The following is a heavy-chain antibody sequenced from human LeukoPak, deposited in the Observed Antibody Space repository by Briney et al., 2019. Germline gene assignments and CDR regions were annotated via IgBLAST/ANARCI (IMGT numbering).Heavy chain of an antibody. CDR1: GGSFSGYY. CDR3: ARHPVVYEPYYFDY. Sequence: SETLSLTCAVYGGSFSGYYWSWIRQPPGKGLEWIGEINHSGSTNYNPPLKSRVTISVDTSKNQFSLKLSSVTAADTAVYYCARHPVVYEPYYFDYWGQGTLVTVSS. J-gene: IGHJ4*02. D-gene: IGHD4-23*01. V-gene: IGHV4-34*01. CDR2: INHSGST.